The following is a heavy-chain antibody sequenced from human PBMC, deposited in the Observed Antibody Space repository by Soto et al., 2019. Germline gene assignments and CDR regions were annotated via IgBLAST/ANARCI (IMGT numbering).Heavy chain of an antibody. CDR1: GGSFSNYY. D-gene: IGHD6-13*01. Sequence: QVQLQQWGAGLLKPSETLSLTCAVYGGSFSNYYWSWIRQPPWRGLAWLGEINHSGSTNYNPSLKSRVTISVDTSKNQCSLNLSSVTAADTPVYYCARGGRQQLLVRQYFQHWGQGTLVTVSS. V-gene: IGHV4-34*01. CDR2: INHSGST. J-gene: IGHJ1*01. CDR3: ARGGRQQLLVRQYFQH.